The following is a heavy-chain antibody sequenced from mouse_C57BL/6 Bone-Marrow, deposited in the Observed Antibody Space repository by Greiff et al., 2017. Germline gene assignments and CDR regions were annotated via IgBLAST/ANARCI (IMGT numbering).Heavy chain of an antibody. CDR1: GYAFRSYW. D-gene: IGHD1-1*01. Sequence: QVQLQQSGAELVKPGASVKISCKASGYAFRSYWMNWVKQRPGKGLEWIGQLYPGDGDTNYNGKFKGTATLTADKSSSTAYMQLSSLTSEDSAVYFCARRFDGSSYWYIDVWGTGTTGTVSS. J-gene: IGHJ1*03. CDR3: ARRFDGSSYWYIDV. CDR2: LYPGDGDT. V-gene: IGHV1-80*01.